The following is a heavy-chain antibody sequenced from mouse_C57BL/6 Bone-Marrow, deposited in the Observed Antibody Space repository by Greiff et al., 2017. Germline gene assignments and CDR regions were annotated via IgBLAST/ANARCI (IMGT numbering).Heavy chain of an antibody. Sequence: EVQLQQSGPVLVKPGASVKMSCKASGYTFTDYYMNWVKQSHGKSLEWIGVINPYNGGTSYNQKFKGKATLTVDKSSSTAYMELNSLTSEDSAVYYCARRVYGSSYYFDYWGQGTTLTVSS. V-gene: IGHV1-19*01. D-gene: IGHD1-1*01. CDR3: ARRVYGSSYYFDY. CDR1: GYTFTDYY. CDR2: INPYNGGT. J-gene: IGHJ2*01.